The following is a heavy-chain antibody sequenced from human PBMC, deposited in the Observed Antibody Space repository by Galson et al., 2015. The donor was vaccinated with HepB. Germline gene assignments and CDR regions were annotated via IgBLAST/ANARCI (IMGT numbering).Heavy chain of an antibody. J-gene: IGHJ4*02. CDR3: ARGLEWSGYYTSFDY. CDR2: IIPIFGTA. D-gene: IGHD3-3*01. Sequence: SVKVSCKASGGTFSSYAISWVRQAPGQGLEWMGGIIPIFGTANYAQKFQGRVTITADESTSTAYMELSSLRSEDTAVYYCARGLEWSGYYTSFDYWGQGTLVTVSS. V-gene: IGHV1-69*13. CDR1: GGTFSSYA.